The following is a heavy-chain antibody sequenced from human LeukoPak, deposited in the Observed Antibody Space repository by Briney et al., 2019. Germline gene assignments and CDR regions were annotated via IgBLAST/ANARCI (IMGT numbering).Heavy chain of an antibody. J-gene: IGHJ4*02. CDR2: INHSGST. CDR1: GGSFSGYF. CDR3: VRGLIPVGGY. D-gene: IGHD2-21*01. V-gene: IGHV4-34*01. Sequence: TSETLSLTCAVYGGSFSGYFRSWISQPPGKWLEWIGEINHSGSTNYNPSLKSRVTISAGTSKNQFSLKLRSVTAADTAVYYCVRGLIPVGGYWGQGTLVTVSS.